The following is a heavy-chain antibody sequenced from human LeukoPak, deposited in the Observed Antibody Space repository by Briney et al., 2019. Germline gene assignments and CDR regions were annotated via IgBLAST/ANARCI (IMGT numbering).Heavy chain of an antibody. CDR3: ARGYYYDSSGYYPTDAFDI. J-gene: IGHJ3*02. CDR1: GFTFSSYS. Sequence: GGSLRLSCAASGFTFSSYSMNWVRQAPGKGLEWVSSISSVGSYIYYADSVKGRFTISRDNAKNSLYLQMNSLRAEDTAVYYCARGYYYDSSGYYPTDAFDIWGQGTMVTVSS. CDR2: ISSVGSYI. D-gene: IGHD3-22*01. V-gene: IGHV3-21*01.